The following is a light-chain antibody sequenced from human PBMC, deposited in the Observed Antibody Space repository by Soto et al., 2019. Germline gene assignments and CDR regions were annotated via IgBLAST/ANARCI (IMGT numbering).Light chain of an antibody. J-gene: IGKJ4*01. Sequence: DIQMTQSPSTLSASVGDRVTITCRASQSISTWLAWYQQKPGKVPKLLIYKASNLEGGVPSRFSGSGSGTEFTITISSLQADDFATYYCQQYNTYPLTFGGGTKVDIK. CDR1: QSISTW. CDR2: KAS. V-gene: IGKV1-5*03. CDR3: QQYNTYPLT.